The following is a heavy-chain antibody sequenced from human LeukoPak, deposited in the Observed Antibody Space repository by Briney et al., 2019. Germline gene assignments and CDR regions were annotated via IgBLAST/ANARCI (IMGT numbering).Heavy chain of an antibody. D-gene: IGHD6-13*01. Sequence: ASVKVSCKASGYTFTGYYMHWVRQAPGQGLEWMGWINPNSGGTNYAQKFRGRVTMTRDTSMSTANMELSRLTSDDTAVYYCARGSSWYWADYWGQGTLVTVSS. CDR2: INPNSGGT. CDR1: GYTFTGYY. CDR3: ARGSSWYWADY. V-gene: IGHV1-2*02. J-gene: IGHJ4*02.